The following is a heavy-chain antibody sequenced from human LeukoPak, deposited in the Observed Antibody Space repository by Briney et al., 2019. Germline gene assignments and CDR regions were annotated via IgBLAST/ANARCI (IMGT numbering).Heavy chain of an antibody. CDR3: ARVITPYGMDV. Sequence: GGSLRLSCAASGFTFSSYEMNWVRQAPGKGLEWVSYISSSGSTIYYADSVKGRFTICRDNAKNSVYLQMNSLRAEDTAAYYCARVITPYGMDVWGQGTTVTVSS. CDR1: GFTFSSYE. CDR2: ISSSGSTI. V-gene: IGHV3-48*03. D-gene: IGHD3-22*01. J-gene: IGHJ6*02.